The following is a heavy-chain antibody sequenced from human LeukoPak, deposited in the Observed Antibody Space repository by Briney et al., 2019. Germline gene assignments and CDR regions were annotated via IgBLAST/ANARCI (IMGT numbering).Heavy chain of an antibody. CDR1: GYSFTSYG. J-gene: IGHJ6*03. CDR3: ARGSSRGRLPGYYDSSGYYLPYYYYMDV. V-gene: IGHV1-18*01. Sequence: VASVKVSCKASGYSFTSYGITWVRQAPGQGLEWMGWISGYNGNTNYAQKLQGRVTMTTDTSTSTAYMELSSLRSEDTAVYYCARGSSRGRLPGYYDSSGYYLPYYYYMDVWGKGTTVTISS. D-gene: IGHD3-22*01. CDR2: ISGYNGNT.